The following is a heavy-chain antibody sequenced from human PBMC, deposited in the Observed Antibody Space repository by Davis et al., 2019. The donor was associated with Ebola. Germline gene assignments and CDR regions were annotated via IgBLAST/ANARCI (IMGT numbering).Heavy chain of an antibody. CDR2: ISYSGNT. J-gene: IGHJ6*02. CDR1: GGSFSGYY. D-gene: IGHD4-23*01. CDR3: ARGGNSPHFYYYGMDV. Sequence: GSLRLSCAVYGGSFSGYYWSWIRQPPGKGLDWIGYISYSGNTNYSPSLKSRVTISLDTSKNQFSLKLSSLTAADTAVYYCARGGNSPHFYYYGMDVWGQGTTVTVSS. V-gene: IGHV4-34*11.